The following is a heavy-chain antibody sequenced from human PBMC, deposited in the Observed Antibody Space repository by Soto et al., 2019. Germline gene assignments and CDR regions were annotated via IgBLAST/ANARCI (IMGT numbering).Heavy chain of an antibody. CDR2: IIPIFGTA. J-gene: IGHJ1*01. CDR3: ARYDSSGYYPTRAEYFQH. D-gene: IGHD3-22*01. Sequence: SVKVSCKASGGTFSSYAISWVRQAPGQGLEWMGGIIPIFGTANYAQKFQGRVTITADESTSTAYMELSSLRSEDTAVYYCARYDSSGYYPTRAEYFQHWGQGTLVTVSS. CDR1: GGTFSSYA. V-gene: IGHV1-69*13.